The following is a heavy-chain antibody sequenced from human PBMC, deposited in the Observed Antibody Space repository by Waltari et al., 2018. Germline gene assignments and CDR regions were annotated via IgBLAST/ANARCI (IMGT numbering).Heavy chain of an antibody. CDR1: GGSISSGGYY. V-gene: IGHV4-31*03. CDR3: ARAVDGRYDILTGYYKLAQFDY. CDR2: IYHSGGT. J-gene: IGHJ4*02. D-gene: IGHD3-9*01. Sequence: QVQLQESGPGLVKPSQTLSLTCTVSGGSISSGGYYWSWIRQHPGKGLEGIGYIYHSGGTAVNPSLKIRVTISVDRSKNQFSLKLSSVPAADTAVYYCARAVDGRYDILTGYYKLAQFDYWGQGTLVTVSS.